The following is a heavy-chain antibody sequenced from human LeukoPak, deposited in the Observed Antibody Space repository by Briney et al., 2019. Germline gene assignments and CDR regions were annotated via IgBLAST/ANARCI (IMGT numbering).Heavy chain of an antibody. Sequence: GGTLRLSCAASGFTFSSYGMSWVRQAPGKGLEWVANIKHDGSEKYSVASVKGRFTISRDNAKNSVYLQMNTLRAEDTAVYYCARDLRGNIVVIVAADLSLDYWGQGTLVTVAS. CDR3: ARDLRGNIVVIVAADLSLDY. V-gene: IGHV3-7*01. D-gene: IGHD2-15*01. CDR1: GFTFSSYG. J-gene: IGHJ4*02. CDR2: IKHDGSEK.